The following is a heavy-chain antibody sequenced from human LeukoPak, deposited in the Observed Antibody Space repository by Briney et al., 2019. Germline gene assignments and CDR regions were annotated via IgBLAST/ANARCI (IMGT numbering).Heavy chain of an antibody. CDR1: GFTFSSYG. V-gene: IGHV3-30*02. J-gene: IGHJ4*02. CDR2: IRYDGSNK. D-gene: IGHD5-12*01. Sequence: GGSLRLSCAASGFTFSSYGMHWVRQAPGKGLEWVAFIRYDGSNKYYADSVKGRFTISRDNSKNTLYLQMNSLRAEDTAVYYCARDIVATTHTFDYWGQGTLVTVSS. CDR3: ARDIVATTHTFDY.